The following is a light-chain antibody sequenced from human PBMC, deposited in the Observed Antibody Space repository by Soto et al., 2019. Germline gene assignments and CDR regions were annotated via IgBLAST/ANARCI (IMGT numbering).Light chain of an antibody. V-gene: IGLV2-23*01. Sequence: QSALTQPASVSGSPGQSITISCTGTSSDVGSYNLVSWYQQHPGKAPKLMIYEGSKRPSGVSNRFSVSKSGNTASLTISGLQAEDEADYYCCSYAGSSPDVFGTGTKLTVL. CDR1: SSDVGSYNL. CDR3: CSYAGSSPDV. J-gene: IGLJ1*01. CDR2: EGS.